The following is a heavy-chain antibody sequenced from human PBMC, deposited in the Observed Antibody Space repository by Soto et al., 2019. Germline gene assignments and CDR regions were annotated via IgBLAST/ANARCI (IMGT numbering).Heavy chain of an antibody. CDR2: SYYTGSP. Sequence: QVQLQESGPGLVKPSQTLSLTCTVSGGSISSGGYYWSWIRQPPGKGLEWIGYSYYTGSPYYNPSLKSRVTISVDTAKNQFSLKLSSVTAADTAMYYCARAAKYYYHYDSWGQGTLVTVSA. J-gene: IGHJ5*01. V-gene: IGHV4-31*03. D-gene: IGHD3-10*01. CDR1: GGSISSGGYY. CDR3: ARAAKYYYHYDS.